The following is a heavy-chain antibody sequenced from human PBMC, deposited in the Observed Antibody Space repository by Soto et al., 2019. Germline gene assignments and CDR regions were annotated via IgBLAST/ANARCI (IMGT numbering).Heavy chain of an antibody. V-gene: IGHV4-59*08. J-gene: IGHJ4*02. CDR1: SCSISSYY. D-gene: IGHD3-22*01. Sequence: ETLSLTCTVSSCSISSYYWTWIRQPPGKGLEWIGYIYSSGSAGYNPSLKSRVTMLVDTSKNQFSLKLSSVTAADTAVYYCARRSNFYYGFDYWGRGTLVTVSS. CDR2: IYSSGSA. CDR3: ARRSNFYYGFDY.